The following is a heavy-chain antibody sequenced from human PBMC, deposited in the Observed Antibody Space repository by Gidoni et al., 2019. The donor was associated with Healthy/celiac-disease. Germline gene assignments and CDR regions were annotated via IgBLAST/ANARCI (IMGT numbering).Heavy chain of an antibody. V-gene: IGHV3-49*04. Sequence: EVQLVESGGGLVQPGRSLRLSCTASGFTFGYYAMSWVRQAPGKGLEWVGFIRSKAYGGTTEYAASVKGRFTISRDDSKSIAYLQMNSLKTEDTAVYYCTTGGRGGDISGHLDSYFDYWGQGTLVTVSS. CDR1: GFTFGYYA. CDR3: TTGGRGGDISGHLDSYFDY. CDR2: IRSKAYGGTT. J-gene: IGHJ4*02. D-gene: IGHD2-21*01.